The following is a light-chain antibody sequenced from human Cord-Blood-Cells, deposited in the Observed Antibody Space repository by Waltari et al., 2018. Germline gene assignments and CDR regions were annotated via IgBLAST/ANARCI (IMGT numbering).Light chain of an antibody. J-gene: IGLJ2*01. CDR3: SSYTSSSTLV. CDR1: SSDVGGYNY. V-gene: IGLV2-14*01. Sequence: QSALTQPASVSGSPGQSITISCTGTSSDVGGYNYVSWSQQHPGKAPKLMIYDVSKRPSGVCNRFSGSKSGNTASLTISGLQAEDEADYYCSSYTSSSTLVFGGGTKLTVL. CDR2: DVS.